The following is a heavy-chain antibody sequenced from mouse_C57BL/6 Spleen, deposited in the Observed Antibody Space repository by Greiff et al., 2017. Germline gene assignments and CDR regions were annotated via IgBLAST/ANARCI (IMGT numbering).Heavy chain of an antibody. J-gene: IGHJ4*01. CDR1: GYTFTSYW. V-gene: IGHV1-72*01. CDR3: ARPYDGYYVRAMDD. CDR2: IDPNSGGT. Sequence: QVQLQQPGAELVKPGASVKLSCQASGYTFTSYWMHWVKQRTGRGLEWIGRIDPNSGGTKYNEKFKRKATLPVDKPSSTAYMQLSSLTSEDSAVYYFARPYDGYYVRAMDDWGQGTSVPFSS. D-gene: IGHD2-3*01.